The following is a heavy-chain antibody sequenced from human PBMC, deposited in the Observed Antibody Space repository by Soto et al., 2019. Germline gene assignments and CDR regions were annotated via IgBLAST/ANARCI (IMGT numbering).Heavy chain of an antibody. J-gene: IGHJ2*01. CDR3: AREIATDGHWYFDL. CDR2: ITPAGGP. V-gene: IGHV3-13*05. D-gene: IGHD2-21*01. CDR1: GFTFSRHD. Sequence: VQLVESGGGLVQPGGSLRLSCAASGFTFSRHDMHWVRQATGKGLEWVSGITPAGGPNYRDSVKGRFTISRENARNSLNLQMNSLSVGDTAIYYCAREIATDGHWYFDLWGRGTLVTVSS.